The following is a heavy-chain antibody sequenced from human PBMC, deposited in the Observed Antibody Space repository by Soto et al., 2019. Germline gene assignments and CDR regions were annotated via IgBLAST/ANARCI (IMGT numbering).Heavy chain of an antibody. CDR3: AKSLFGGPDI. D-gene: IGHD2-15*01. J-gene: IGHJ3*02. V-gene: IGHV3-23*01. Sequence: RRLSCAASRFTFSTYAMSWVRQAPGKGLEWVSGISGGGGDTSYADSVRGRFTCSRDNSKNTLYLQMNSLRAEDTALYYCAKSLFGGPDIWGQGTMVTV. CDR2: ISGGGGDT. CDR1: RFTFSTYA.